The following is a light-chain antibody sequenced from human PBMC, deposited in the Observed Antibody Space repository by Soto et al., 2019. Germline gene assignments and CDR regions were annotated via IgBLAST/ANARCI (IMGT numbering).Light chain of an antibody. CDR2: KAS. V-gene: IGKV1-5*03. J-gene: IGKJ1*01. Sequence: DIQMTQSPSTLSGSVGDRVTITCRASQTISSWLAWYQQKPGKAPKLLIYKASTLKSGVPSRFSGSGSETDFTLTISSLQPEDFATYSCQQSYNTTWTFGQGTKVDI. CDR1: QTISSW. CDR3: QQSYNTTWT.